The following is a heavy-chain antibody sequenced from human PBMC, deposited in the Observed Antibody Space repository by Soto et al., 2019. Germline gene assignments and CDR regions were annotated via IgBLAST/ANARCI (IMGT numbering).Heavy chain of an antibody. D-gene: IGHD6-13*01. CDR1: GFTFSNAW. CDR3: ATDDPYSSSWYAFDI. Sequence: GGSLRLSCAASGFTFSNAWMSWVRQAPGKGLEWVGRIKSKTDGGTTDYAAPVKGRFTISRDDSKNTLYLQMNSLKTEDTAVYYCATDDPYSSSWYAFDIWGQGTMVTVSS. V-gene: IGHV3-15*01. J-gene: IGHJ3*02. CDR2: IKSKTDGGTT.